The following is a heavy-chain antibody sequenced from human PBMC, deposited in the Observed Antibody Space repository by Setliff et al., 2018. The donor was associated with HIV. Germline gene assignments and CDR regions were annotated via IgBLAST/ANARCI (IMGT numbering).Heavy chain of an antibody. V-gene: IGHV4-38-2*01. CDR2: VYHTGST. D-gene: IGHD2-2*01. Sequence: PSETLSLTCGVSGYSMGSGYYWGWIRQPPGKGLEWIGNVYHTGSTYYNPSLKSRVTISVDTSKNQFSLILSAVIAADSAVYYCARHAAGPDGPFDYWGQGTLVTVSS. CDR1: GYSMGSGYY. CDR3: ARHAAGPDGPFDY. J-gene: IGHJ4*02.